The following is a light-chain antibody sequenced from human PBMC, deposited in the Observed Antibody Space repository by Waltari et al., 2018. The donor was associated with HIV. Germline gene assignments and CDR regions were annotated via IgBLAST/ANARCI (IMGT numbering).Light chain of an antibody. CDR1: GGYNS. Sequence: GGYNSVSCYQQHPAKAPKLVILDVSNRPSGVSNRFSGSKSGNTASLTISGLQAEDEAYYYCSSYTNSDTVVFGGGTKVTVL. CDR3: SSYTNSDTVV. CDR2: DVS. J-gene: IGLJ2*01. V-gene: IGLV2-14*03.